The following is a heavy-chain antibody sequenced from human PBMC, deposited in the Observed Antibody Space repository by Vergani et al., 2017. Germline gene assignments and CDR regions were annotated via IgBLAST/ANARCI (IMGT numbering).Heavy chain of an antibody. V-gene: IGHV3-30*02. Sequence: QVQILQSGGGVVQPGGSLRLSCTLSGFTLNTYGIHWVRQAPGKGLEWVSFIRYDGSSEYYGDSVKGRFTISRDKSKNTVNLQMNSLRTEDTAVYFCANSVIAGNVGVAYFCMDVWGRGTTVTVSS. CDR2: IRYDGSSE. CDR3: ANSVIAGNVGVAYFCMDV. CDR1: GFTLNTYG. D-gene: IGHD2/OR15-2a*01. J-gene: IGHJ6*02.